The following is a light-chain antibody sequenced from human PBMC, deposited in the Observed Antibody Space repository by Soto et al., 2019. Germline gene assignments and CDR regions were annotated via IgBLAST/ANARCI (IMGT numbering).Light chain of an antibody. CDR2: DAS. CDR3: QQYNNWPFT. J-gene: IGKJ4*01. Sequence: EIVMTQSPATLSVSPGERATLSCRANQSFSCSLAWYQQKPGQAPRLLIYDASARATGIPARFSGSGSGTEFTLTISSLQSEDFAVYYCQQYNNWPFTFGGGTKVEI. V-gene: IGKV3-15*01. CDR1: QSFSCS.